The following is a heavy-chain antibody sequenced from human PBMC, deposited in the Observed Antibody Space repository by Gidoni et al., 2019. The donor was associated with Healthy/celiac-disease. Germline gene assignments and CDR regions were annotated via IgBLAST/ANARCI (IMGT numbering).Heavy chain of an antibody. D-gene: IGHD1-26*01. CDR2: ISYDGSNK. Sequence: QVQLVESGGGVVQPGRSLRLSCAASGFPFSSYGMHWVRQAPGKGLEWVAVISYDGSNKYYADSVKGRFTISRDNSKNTLYLQMNSLRAEDTAVYYCARGEGATTDYYYYGMDVWGQGTTVTVSS. CDR3: ARGEGATTDYYYYGMDV. CDR1: GFPFSSYG. V-gene: IGHV3-30*03. J-gene: IGHJ6*02.